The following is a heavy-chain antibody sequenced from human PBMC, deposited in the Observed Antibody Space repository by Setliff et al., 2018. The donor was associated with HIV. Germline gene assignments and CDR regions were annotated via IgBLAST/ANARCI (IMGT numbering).Heavy chain of an antibody. V-gene: IGHV1-8*03. CDR2: MNPNSGNT. D-gene: IGHD6-19*01. CDR1: GYTFTNYD. Sequence: ASVKVSCKASGYTFTNYDINWVRQATGQGLEWMGWMNPNSGNTGYAQKFQGRVTITRNTSISTAYMDLSSLRSEDTAVYYCARDHRFQSAPGIAVAPDGFDLWGQGTMVTVSS. CDR3: ARDHRFQSAPGIAVAPDGFDL. J-gene: IGHJ3*01.